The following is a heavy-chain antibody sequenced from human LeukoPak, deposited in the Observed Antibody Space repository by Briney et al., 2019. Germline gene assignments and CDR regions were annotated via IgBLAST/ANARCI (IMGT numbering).Heavy chain of an antibody. J-gene: IGHJ6*03. CDR3: ARVLAIFGLDTTDFYMDV. V-gene: IGHV4-59*11. D-gene: IGHD3/OR15-3a*01. CDR1: GASISSHY. Sequence: SETLSLTCAVSGASISSHYWSWIRQPPGKGLEWIGYTSGSISDNPSLESRVAVSVDPSQNQVSLSLTSVTAADTAVYYCARVLAIFGLDTTDFYMDVWGKGTTVIVSS. CDR2: TSGSI.